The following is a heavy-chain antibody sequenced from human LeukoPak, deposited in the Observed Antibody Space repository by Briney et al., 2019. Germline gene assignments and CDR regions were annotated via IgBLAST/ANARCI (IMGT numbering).Heavy chain of an antibody. J-gene: IGHJ4*02. CDR1: GGSFSGYY. V-gene: IGHV4-34*01. CDR3: ARLGKYYDILTGYLENIAPDY. D-gene: IGHD3-9*01. Sequence: SETLSLTCAVYGGSFSGYYWSWIRQAPGKGLEWIGEINHRGSINYNPSLKSRVTISVDTSKNQSSLKLISVTAADTAVYYCARLGKYYDILTGYLENIAPDYWGQGTLVTVSS. CDR2: INHRGSI.